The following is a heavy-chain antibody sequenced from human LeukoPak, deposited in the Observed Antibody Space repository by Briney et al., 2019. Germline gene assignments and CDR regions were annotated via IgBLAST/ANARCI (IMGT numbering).Heavy chain of an antibody. Sequence: SVKVSCKASGGTFSSYAISWVRQAPGQGLEWMGRIIPIFGTANYAQKFQGRVTITTDESTSTAYMELSSLRSEDTAVYYCAVSPTHDSSGYYYETSIDYWSQGTLVTVSS. CDR1: GGTFSSYA. CDR2: IIPIFGTA. J-gene: IGHJ4*02. CDR3: AVSPTHDSSGYYYETSIDY. D-gene: IGHD3-22*01. V-gene: IGHV1-69*05.